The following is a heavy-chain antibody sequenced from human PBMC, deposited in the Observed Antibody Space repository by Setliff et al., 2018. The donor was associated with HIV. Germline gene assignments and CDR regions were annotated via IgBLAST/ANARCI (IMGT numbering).Heavy chain of an antibody. Sequence: GESLKISCEGSGYNFTSYRIAWVRQMPGKGLEWMGIIFPGDSDTRYSPPFQGQVTISADKSMTTAYLQWSSLKASDTAMYYCARRALRGGYDPEYYFDYWGQGTLVTVSS. V-gene: IGHV5-51*01. D-gene: IGHD5-12*01. CDR3: ARRALRGGYDPEYYFDY. CDR1: GYNFTSYR. CDR2: IFPGDSDT. J-gene: IGHJ4*02.